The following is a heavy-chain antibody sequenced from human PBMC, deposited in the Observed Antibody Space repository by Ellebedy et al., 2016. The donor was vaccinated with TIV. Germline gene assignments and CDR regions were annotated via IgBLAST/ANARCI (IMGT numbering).Heavy chain of an antibody. V-gene: IGHV5-10-1*01. CDR3: ARQVCSSTSCYHFFDY. J-gene: IGHJ4*02. CDR2: IDPSDFYT. D-gene: IGHD2-2*01. Sequence: GESLKISCKGSGYSFTSYWISWVRQMPGKGLEWMGRIDPSDFYTNYSPSFQGHVTISADKSISTAYLQWSSLKASDTAMYYFARQVCSSTSCYHFFDYWGQGTLVTVSS. CDR1: GYSFTSYW.